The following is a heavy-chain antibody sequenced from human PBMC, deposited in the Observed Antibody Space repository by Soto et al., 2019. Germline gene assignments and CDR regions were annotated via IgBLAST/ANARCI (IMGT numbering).Heavy chain of an antibody. V-gene: IGHV1-18*01. CDR2: ISTYNGDT. Sequence: ASVKVSCKASGYSFTTYCISWVRQAPGQGLEWMGWISTYNGDTDYAQNLQGRVTMTTDTSTSTAYMEMRSLRSDDTAVFFFARGKGTVLEWLGEPFDIWGQGTMVTVSS. CDR3: ARGKGTVLEWLGEPFDI. J-gene: IGHJ3*02. D-gene: IGHD3-3*01. CDR1: GYSFTTYC.